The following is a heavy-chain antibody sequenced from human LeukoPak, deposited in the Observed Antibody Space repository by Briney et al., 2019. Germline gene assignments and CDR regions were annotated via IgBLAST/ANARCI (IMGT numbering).Heavy chain of an antibody. J-gene: IGHJ4*02. CDR2: IYPGDSDT. CDR3: ARLLNYDDLVY. D-gene: IGHD3-22*01. Sequence: GESLKISCKGSGYSPTNYWIGWVRQMPGKGLEWMGIIYPGDSDTRYSPSFQGQVTISADKSITTAYLQWSSLKAADTAMYYCARLLNYDDLVYRGQGTLVTVSS. CDR1: GYSPTNYW. V-gene: IGHV5-51*01.